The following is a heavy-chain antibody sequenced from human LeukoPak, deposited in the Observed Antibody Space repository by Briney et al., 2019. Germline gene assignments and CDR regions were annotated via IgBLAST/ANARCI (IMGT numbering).Heavy chain of an antibody. CDR1: GYTFTGYY. CDR3: ARDAPLRSFDWTRLYYYYYYMDV. CDR2: INPNRGGT. V-gene: IGHV1-2*02. D-gene: IGHD3-9*01. Sequence: ASVKVSCKASGYTFTGYYMHWVRQAPGQGLEGMGWINPNRGGTNYAQKFQGRVTMTRDTSISPAYMELSRLRSDDTAVYYCARDAPLRSFDWTRLYYYYYYMDVWGKGTTVTVSS. J-gene: IGHJ6*03.